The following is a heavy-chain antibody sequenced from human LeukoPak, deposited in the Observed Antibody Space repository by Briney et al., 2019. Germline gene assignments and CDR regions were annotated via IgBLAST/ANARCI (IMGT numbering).Heavy chain of an antibody. D-gene: IGHD2-15*01. CDR1: GFTFSSYA. CDR2: ISGSGGST. V-gene: IGHV3-23*01. Sequence: GGSLRLSCAASGFTFSSYAMSWVRQAPGKGLEWVSAISGSGGSTYYADSVKGRFTISRDNSKNTLYLQMNSLRAEDTAVYYCARDLGPIERYCSGGSCHTGIDYWGQGTLVTVSS. CDR3: ARDLGPIERYCSGGSCHTGIDY. J-gene: IGHJ4*02.